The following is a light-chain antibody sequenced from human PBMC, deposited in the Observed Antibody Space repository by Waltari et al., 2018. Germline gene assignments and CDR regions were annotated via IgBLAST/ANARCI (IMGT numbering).Light chain of an antibody. CDR2: GAS. CDR3: QQYGSSRWT. Sequence: EIVLTQSPGTLSLSPGERATLSCRASQSVSSSYLAWYQQKPGQSPRLLIYGASSRATGIPDRFSGSGSGTDFTRTISRLEPEDFAVYYCQQYGSSRWTFGQVTKVEIK. J-gene: IGKJ1*01. V-gene: IGKV3-20*01. CDR1: QSVSSSY.